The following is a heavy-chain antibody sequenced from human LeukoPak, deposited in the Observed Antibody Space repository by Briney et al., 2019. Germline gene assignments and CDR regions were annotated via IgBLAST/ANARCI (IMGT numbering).Heavy chain of an antibody. CDR1: GYTFTSYY. CDR3: ARGGSIAVAGRGGLDY. V-gene: IGHV1-46*01. Sequence: ASVKVSCKASGYTFTSYYMHWVQQAPGQGLEWMGIINPSGGSTSYAQKFQGRVTMTRDTSTSTVYMELSSLRSEDTAVYYCARGGSIAVAGRGGLDYWGQGTLVTVSS. CDR2: INPSGGST. J-gene: IGHJ4*02. D-gene: IGHD6-19*01.